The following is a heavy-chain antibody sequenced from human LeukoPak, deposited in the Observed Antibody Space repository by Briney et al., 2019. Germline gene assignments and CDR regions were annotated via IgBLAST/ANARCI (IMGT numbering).Heavy chain of an antibody. Sequence: SQTLSLTCTVSGGSISSGGYYWSWIRQHPGKGLEWIGYTYYSGSTYYNPSLKSRVTISVDTSKNQFSLKLSSVTAADTAVYYCAREKAAMVEYYFDYWGQETLVTVSS. J-gene: IGHJ4*02. CDR1: GGSISSGGYY. D-gene: IGHD5-18*01. V-gene: IGHV4-31*03. CDR2: TYYSGST. CDR3: AREKAAMVEYYFDY.